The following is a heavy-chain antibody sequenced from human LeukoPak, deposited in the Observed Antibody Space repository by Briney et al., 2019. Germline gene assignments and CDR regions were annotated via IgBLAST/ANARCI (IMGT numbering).Heavy chain of an antibody. V-gene: IGHV1-46*01. CDR1: GYTLSTYY. Sequence: RGASVKVSCKASGYTLSTYYMHWVRQAPGQGLEWMGIINPNDDNRIYAQRFQGRVTMTWDTSTSTVYMELSSLTSDDTAVYFCARGGVVSRGQWLCADFWGQGALVTVSS. CDR3: ARGGVVSRGQWLCADF. J-gene: IGHJ4*02. D-gene: IGHD6-19*01. CDR2: INPNDDNR.